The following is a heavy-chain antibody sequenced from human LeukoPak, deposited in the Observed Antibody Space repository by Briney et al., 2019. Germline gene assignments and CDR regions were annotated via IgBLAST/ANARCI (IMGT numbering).Heavy chain of an antibody. CDR2: INHSGST. Sequence: PSETLSLTCAVYGGSFSGYYWSWIRQPPGKGLEWIGEINHSGSTNYNPSLKSRVTISVDTSKNQFSLKLSSVTAADTAVYYCAREGYSYGSDYYYYMDVWGKGTTVTISS. CDR3: AREGYSYGSDYYYYMDV. V-gene: IGHV4-34*01. J-gene: IGHJ6*03. D-gene: IGHD5-18*01. CDR1: GGSFSGYY.